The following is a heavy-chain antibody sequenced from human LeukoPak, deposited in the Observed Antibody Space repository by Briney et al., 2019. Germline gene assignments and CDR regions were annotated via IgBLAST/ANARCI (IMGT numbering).Heavy chain of an antibody. V-gene: IGHV1-69*13. CDR1: GGTFSSYG. D-gene: IGHD6-13*01. CDR3: ARAGYNTNWPLRWFDP. J-gene: IGHJ5*02. CDR2: IIPIFGTT. Sequence: GASVKVSCKASGGTFSSYGLIWVRQAPGQGLEWMGGIIPIFGTTNYAQKFQGRVTITADESTSTAYMELSSLRSEDTAVYYCARAGYNTNWPLRWFDPWGQGTLVTVSS.